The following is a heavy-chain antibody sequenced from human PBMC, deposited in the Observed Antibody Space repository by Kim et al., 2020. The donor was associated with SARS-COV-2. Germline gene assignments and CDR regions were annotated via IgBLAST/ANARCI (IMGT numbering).Heavy chain of an antibody. J-gene: IGHJ4*02. CDR2: ISYDGSNK. Sequence: GGSLRLSCAGSGFTFSSYAMHWVRQAPGKGLEWVAVISYDGSNKYYVDSVKGRFTISRDNSKNTVYLQMNSLRGEDTAWYYCAKDLAAVPNFQGAHYWGQGTLVTVSS. CDR3: AKDLAAVPNFQGAHY. D-gene: IGHD6-19*01. V-gene: IGHV3-30*18. CDR1: GFTFSSYA.